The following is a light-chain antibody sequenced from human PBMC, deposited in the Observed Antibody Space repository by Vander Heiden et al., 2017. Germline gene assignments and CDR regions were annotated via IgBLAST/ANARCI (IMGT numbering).Light chain of an antibody. Sequence: QSVLTQPPSVSAAPGQQVPISCSGSSSNIGNNYVSWYQQLPGTAPKLLIYEKNKRPSGIPDRFSGSKSGTSATLGITGLQTGDEADYYCGTWDSSLSAGVFGGGTKLTVL. CDR1: SSNIGNNY. CDR2: EKN. J-gene: IGLJ3*02. V-gene: IGLV1-51*02. CDR3: GTWDSSLSAGV.